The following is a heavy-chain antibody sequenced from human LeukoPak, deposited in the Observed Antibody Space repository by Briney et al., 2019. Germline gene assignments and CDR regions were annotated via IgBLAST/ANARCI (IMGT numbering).Heavy chain of an antibody. CDR1: GFTFSSYG. J-gene: IGHJ4*02. D-gene: IGHD5-18*01. Sequence: QPGGSLRLSCAASGFTFSSYGMHWVRQAPGKGLEWVAVISYDGSNKYYADSVKGRFTISRDNAKNSLYLHMNSLRAEDTAVYYCARMGVYTFRAYIYETRYSDYWGQGTLVTVSS. CDR2: ISYDGSNK. V-gene: IGHV3-30*03. CDR3: ARMGVYTFRAYIYETRYSDY.